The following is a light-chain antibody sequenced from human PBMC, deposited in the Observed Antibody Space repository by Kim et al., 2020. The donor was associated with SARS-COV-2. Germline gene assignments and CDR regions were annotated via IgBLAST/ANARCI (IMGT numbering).Light chain of an antibody. CDR2: GKN. CDR3: NSRDSNNNVL. CDR1: SLRSYY. J-gene: IGLJ2*01. Sequence: SSELTQDPAVSVALGQTVRITCQGDSLRSYYATWYRQKPGQAPILVIYGKNNRPSGIPDRFSGSSSGNTASLTITGTQAGDEADYYCNSRDSNNNVLFGGGTRLTVL. V-gene: IGLV3-19*01.